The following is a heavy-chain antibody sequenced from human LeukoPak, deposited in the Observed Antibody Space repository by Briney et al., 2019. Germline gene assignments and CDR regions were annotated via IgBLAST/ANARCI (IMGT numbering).Heavy chain of an antibody. CDR2: IYTSGST. V-gene: IGHV4-4*07. CDR1: GGSISSYY. D-gene: IGHD3-3*01. Sequence: SETLSLTCTVSGGSISSYYWSWIRQPAGKGLEWIGRIYTSGSTNYNPSLKSRVTMSVDTSKSQFSLKLSSVTAADTAVYYCARDSHYDFWSGPQNWFDPWGQGTLVTVSS. CDR3: ARDSHYDFWSGPQNWFDP. J-gene: IGHJ5*02.